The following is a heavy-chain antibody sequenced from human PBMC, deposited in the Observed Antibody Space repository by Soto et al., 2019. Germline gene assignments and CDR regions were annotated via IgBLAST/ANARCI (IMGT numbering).Heavy chain of an antibody. Sequence: GESLKISCAASGFTFSSYGMHWVRQAPGKGLEWVAVISYDGSNKYYADSVKGRFTISRDNSKNTLYLQMNSLRAEDTAVYYCAKDDPPNYDYVWGSYLTSFDYWGQGTLVTVSS. V-gene: IGHV3-30*18. CDR2: ISYDGSNK. CDR3: AKDDPPNYDYVWGSYLTSFDY. J-gene: IGHJ4*02. D-gene: IGHD3-16*02. CDR1: GFTFSSYG.